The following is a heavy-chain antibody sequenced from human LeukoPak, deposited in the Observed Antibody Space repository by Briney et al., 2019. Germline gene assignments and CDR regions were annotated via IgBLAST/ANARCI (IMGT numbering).Heavy chain of an antibody. V-gene: IGHV1-69*05. CDR3: ARVSPYIAARQYNWFDP. CDR2: IIPIFGTA. J-gene: IGHJ5*02. CDR1: GGTFSSYA. Sequence: SVRVSCKASGGTFSSYAISWVRQAPGQGLEWRGGIIPIFGTANYAQKFQGRVTITTDESTSTAYMELSSLRSEDTAVYYCARVSPYIAARQYNWFDPWGQGTLVTVSS. D-gene: IGHD6-6*01.